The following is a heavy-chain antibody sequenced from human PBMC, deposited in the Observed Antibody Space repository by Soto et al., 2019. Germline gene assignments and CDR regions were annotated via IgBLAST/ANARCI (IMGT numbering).Heavy chain of an antibody. Sequence: SVKVSCKASGGTFSSYRINWVRQAPGQGLEWVGGIVPIYRTADYARKFQGRVTITADESARTSYMELRSLKSQETAVYYCVRDSGAKLSSSWGQGTLVTV. V-gene: IGHV1-69*13. CDR1: GGTFSSYR. D-gene: IGHD6-13*01. CDR2: IVPIYRTA. CDR3: VRDSGAKLSSS. J-gene: IGHJ4*02.